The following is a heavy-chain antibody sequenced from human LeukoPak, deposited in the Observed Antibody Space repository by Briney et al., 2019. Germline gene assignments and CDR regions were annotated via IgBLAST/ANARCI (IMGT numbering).Heavy chain of an antibody. D-gene: IGHD4-17*01. CDR1: GFTFSSYG. CDR2: IWYDGSNK. J-gene: IGHJ5*02. Sequence: PGRSLRLSCAASGFTFSSYGMHWVRQAPGKGLEWEAVIWYDGSNKYYADSVKGRFTISRDNSKNTLYLQMNSLRAEDTAVYYCARDGVDYGDYGPRWFDPWGQGTLVTVSS. CDR3: ARDGVDYGDYGPRWFDP. V-gene: IGHV3-33*01.